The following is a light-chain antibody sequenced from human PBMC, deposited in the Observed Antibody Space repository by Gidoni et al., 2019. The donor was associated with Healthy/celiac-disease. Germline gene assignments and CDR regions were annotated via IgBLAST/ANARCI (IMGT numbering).Light chain of an antibody. J-gene: IGLJ2*01. V-gene: IGLV1-40*01. Sequence: HSVLPQPPSASAAPGQSVTISGTGSSSNIGAGYDVHWYQQLPGTAPKLLIYGNSNRPSGVPDRFSGSKSGTSASLAITGLQAEDEADYYCQSYDSSLSAVVFGGGTKLTVL. CDR1: SSNIGAGYD. CDR2: GNS. CDR3: QSYDSSLSAVV.